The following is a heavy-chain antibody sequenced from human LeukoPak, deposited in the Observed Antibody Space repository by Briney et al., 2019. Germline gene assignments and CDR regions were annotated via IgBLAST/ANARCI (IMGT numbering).Heavy chain of an antibody. J-gene: IGHJ4*02. CDR3: ARSSGSYFFDY. D-gene: IGHD1-26*01. CDR2: IYHRGST. CDR1: GGSISSSSYY. Sequence: SETLSLTCTVSGGSISSSSYYWGWIRQPPGKGLEWIGSIYHRGSTYYNPSLKSRVTISVDTSKNQFSLKLSSVTAADTAVYYCARSSGSYFFDYWGQGTLVTVSS. V-gene: IGHV4-39*01.